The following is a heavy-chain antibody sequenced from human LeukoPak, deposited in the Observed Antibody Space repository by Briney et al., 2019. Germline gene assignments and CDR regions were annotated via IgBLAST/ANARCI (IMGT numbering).Heavy chain of an antibody. V-gene: IGHV3-23*01. J-gene: IGHJ3*01. D-gene: IGHD3-22*01. Sequence: PGGSLRLSCAASGFTFTNYAMTWVRQAPGKGLEWVSVIGASGADPYYSDSVKGRFTVSRDNSQNTLFLHMSSLRAEDTAVYFCARRPRDTSGYYLGAFHDSGQGTTVTVSS. CDR3: ARRPRDTSGYYLGAFHD. CDR2: IGASGADP. CDR1: GFTFTNYA.